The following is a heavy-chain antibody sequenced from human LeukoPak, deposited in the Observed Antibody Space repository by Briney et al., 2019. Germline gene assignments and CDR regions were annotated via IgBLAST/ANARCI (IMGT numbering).Heavy chain of an antibody. D-gene: IGHD6-13*01. CDR3: ARDRSSSWSNFDY. J-gene: IGHJ4*02. V-gene: IGHV3-30*03. Sequence: GGSLRLSCAASGFTFSSYGMHWVRQAPGKGLEWVAVISYDGSNKYYADSVKGRFTISRDSSKNTLFLQMNSLRAEDTAVYYCARDRSSSWSNFDYWGQGTLVTVSS. CDR2: ISYDGSNK. CDR1: GFTFSSYG.